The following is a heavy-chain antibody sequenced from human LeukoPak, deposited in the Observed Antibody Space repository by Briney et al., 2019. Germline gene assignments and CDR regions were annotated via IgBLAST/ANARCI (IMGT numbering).Heavy chain of an antibody. Sequence: GGSLRLSCAASGFTFSSYSMNWVRQAPGKGLEWVSYISSSSSTIYYADSVKGRFTISRDNAKNSLYLQMNSLRAEDTAVYYCARRAPIGYCSGGSCNHLDYWGQGTLVTVSS. J-gene: IGHJ4*02. V-gene: IGHV3-48*01. CDR1: GFTFSSYS. D-gene: IGHD2-15*01. CDR3: ARRAPIGYCSGGSCNHLDY. CDR2: ISSSSSTI.